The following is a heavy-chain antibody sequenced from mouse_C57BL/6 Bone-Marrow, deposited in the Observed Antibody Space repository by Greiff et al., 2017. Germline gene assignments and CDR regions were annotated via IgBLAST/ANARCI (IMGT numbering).Heavy chain of an antibody. V-gene: IGHV1-63*01. CDR3: ARESYYGSSLYAMDY. D-gene: IGHD1-1*01. CDR2: IYPGGGYT. J-gene: IGHJ4*01. Sequence: QVQLQQSGAELVRPGTSVKMSCKASGYTFTNYWIGWAKQRPGHGLEWIGDIYPGGGYTNYNEKFKGKATLTADKSSSTAYMQFSSLTSEDSAIYYGARESYYGSSLYAMDYWGQGTSVTVSS. CDR1: GYTFTNYW.